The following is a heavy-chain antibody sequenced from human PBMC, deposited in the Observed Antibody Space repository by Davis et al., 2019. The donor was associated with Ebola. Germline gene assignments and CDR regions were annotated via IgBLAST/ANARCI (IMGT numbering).Heavy chain of an antibody. V-gene: IGHV3-48*04. J-gene: IGHJ4*02. CDR3: ARGGWYGDYSLLFDY. Sequence: PGGSLRLSCAATGFTFSSYSMNWVRQAPGKGLEWVSYISSSGSTIYYADSVKGRFTISRDNAKNSLYLQMNSLRAEDTAVYYCARGGWYGDYSLLFDYWGQGTLVTVSS. CDR1: GFTFSSYS. CDR2: ISSSGSTI. D-gene: IGHD4-17*01.